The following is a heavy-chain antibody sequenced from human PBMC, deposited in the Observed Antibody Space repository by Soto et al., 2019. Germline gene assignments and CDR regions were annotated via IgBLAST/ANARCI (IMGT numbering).Heavy chain of an antibody. CDR2: ISSSSSYI. CDR1: GFTFSSYS. D-gene: IGHD2-15*01. CDR3: EIGDKYCSGGSCFDMDV. Sequence: PGGSLRLSCAASGFTFSSYSMNWVRQAPGKGLEWVSSISSSSSYIYYADSVKGRFTISRDNAKNSLYLQMNSLRAEDTAVYYCEIGDKYCSGGSCFDMDVWGKGTTVNVSS. J-gene: IGHJ6*03. V-gene: IGHV3-21*01.